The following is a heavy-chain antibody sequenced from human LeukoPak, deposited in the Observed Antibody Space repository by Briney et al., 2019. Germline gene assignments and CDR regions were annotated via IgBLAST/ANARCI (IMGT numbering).Heavy chain of an antibody. D-gene: IGHD4-17*01. Sequence: SETLSLTCTVSGGSISSSSYYWGWIRQPPGKGLEWIGSIYYSGSTYYNPSLKSRVTISVDTSKNQFSLKLSSVTAADTAVYYCAGADSYGDYLYDAFDIWGQGTMVTVSS. CDR3: AGADSYGDYLYDAFDI. J-gene: IGHJ3*02. CDR2: IYYSGST. CDR1: GGSISSSSYY. V-gene: IGHV4-39*07.